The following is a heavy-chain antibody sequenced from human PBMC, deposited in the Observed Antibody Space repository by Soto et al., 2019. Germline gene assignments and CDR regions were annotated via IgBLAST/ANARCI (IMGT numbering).Heavy chain of an antibody. Sequence: ASVKVSCKASGYTFTSYGISWVRQAPGQGLEWMGWISAYNGNTNYAQKLQGRVTMTTDTSTSTAYMELRSLRSDDTAVYYCARDRGIAVDGYYYGMDVWGQGTTVTVSS. J-gene: IGHJ6*02. CDR2: ISAYNGNT. CDR3: ARDRGIAVDGYYYGMDV. CDR1: GYTFTSYG. V-gene: IGHV1-18*01. D-gene: IGHD6-19*01.